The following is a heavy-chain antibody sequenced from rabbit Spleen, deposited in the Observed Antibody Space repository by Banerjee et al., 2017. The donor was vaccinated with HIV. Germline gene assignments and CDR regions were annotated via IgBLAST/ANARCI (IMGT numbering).Heavy chain of an antibody. CDR2: INAATGKP. CDR3: ARDLVGVIGWNFGW. Sequence: QEQLVESGGGLVQPTGSLTLTCKASGFSFGDRDVMCWVRQAPGKGLEWIACINAATGKPVYATWAKGRFTISRTSSTTVTLRMTSLTAADRAAYFCARDLVGVIGWNFGWWGQGTLVPVS. J-gene: IGHJ3*01. D-gene: IGHD4-1*01. CDR1: GFSFGDRDV. V-gene: IGHV1S45*01.